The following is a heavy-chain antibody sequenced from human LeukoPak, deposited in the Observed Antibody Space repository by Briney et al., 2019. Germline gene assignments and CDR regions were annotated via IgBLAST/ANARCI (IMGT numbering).Heavy chain of an antibody. CDR2: IYYSGST. J-gene: IGHJ4*02. CDR3: ARQGVATLNYFDY. CDR1: GGSISSYY. Sequence: SETLSLTCTVSGGSISSYYWSWIRQPPGKGLEWIGYIYYSGSTNYNPSLKSRVTISVDTSKNQFSLKLGSVTAADTAVYYCARQGVATLNYFDYWGQGTLVTVSS. D-gene: IGHD5-12*01. V-gene: IGHV4-59*08.